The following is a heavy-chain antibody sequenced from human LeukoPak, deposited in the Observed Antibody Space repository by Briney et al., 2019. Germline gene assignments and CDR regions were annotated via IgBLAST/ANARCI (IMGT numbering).Heavy chain of an antibody. CDR3: ARVSSPGDIVVVPAAPFDY. Sequence: GESLKISCKGSGYSFTSYWTGGVRQMPGKGLEWMGIIYPGDSDTRYSPSFQGQVTISADKSISTAYLQWSSLKASDTAMYYCARVSSPGDIVVVPAAPFDYWGQGTLVTVSS. V-gene: IGHV5-51*01. J-gene: IGHJ4*02. CDR2: IYPGDSDT. CDR1: GYSFTSYW. D-gene: IGHD2-2*01.